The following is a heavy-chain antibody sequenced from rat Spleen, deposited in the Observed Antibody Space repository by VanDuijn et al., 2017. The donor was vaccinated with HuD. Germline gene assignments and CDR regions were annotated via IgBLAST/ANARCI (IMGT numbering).Heavy chain of an antibody. CDR1: GFSFSDYA. V-gene: IGHV5-17*01. D-gene: IGHD1-11*01. CDR3: TIRGGLRNWFDS. CDR2: IIYDGSNT. Sequence: EVQLVESGGGLVQPGNSLKLSCAASGFSFSDYAMAWVRQSPKKGLEWVATIIYDGSNTYYRDSVKGRFTISRDDANNTHYLHMDSLRSEDTATYYCTIRGGLRNWFDSWGQGSLVTVSS. J-gene: IGHJ3*01.